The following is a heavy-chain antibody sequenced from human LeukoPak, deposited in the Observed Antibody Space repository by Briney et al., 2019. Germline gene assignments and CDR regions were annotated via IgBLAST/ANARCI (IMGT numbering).Heavy chain of an antibody. Sequence: GESLKISCKGSGYSFTSYWIGWVRQMPGKGLEWMGFIYPGDSDTRYSPSFQGQVTISADKSISTAYLQWSSLKASDTAMYYCARHRLISSSLPWFDPWGQGTLVTVSS. J-gene: IGHJ5*02. CDR2: IYPGDSDT. D-gene: IGHD6-13*01. CDR3: ARHRLISSSLPWFDP. V-gene: IGHV5-51*01. CDR1: GYSFTSYW.